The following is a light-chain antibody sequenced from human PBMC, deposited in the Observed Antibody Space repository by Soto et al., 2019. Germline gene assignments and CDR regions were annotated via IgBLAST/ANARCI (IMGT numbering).Light chain of an antibody. CDR2: AAS. V-gene: IGKV1-27*01. J-gene: IGKJ4*01. CDR1: QGIAPY. CDR3: QKYNSAPLT. Sequence: DVQMTQCPSSLSASVGDRVTITCRASQGIAPYLAWFQQKPGKVPKLLIYAASTLQSGVPSRFSGSGSGTDFTLTISSLQPEDVATYYCQKYNSAPLTFGGGTKVAIK.